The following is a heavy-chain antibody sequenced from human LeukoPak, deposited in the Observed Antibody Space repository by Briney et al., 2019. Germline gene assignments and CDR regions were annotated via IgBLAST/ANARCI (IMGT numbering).Heavy chain of an antibody. Sequence: GGSLRLSCAASGFIFSSYSMNWVRQAPGEGLEWVSSLSFVTTYIYYAESVKGRFTISRDNAKNSLYLQMNSLRAEDTAVYYCARAADHHGGFDYWGPGTLVTVSS. J-gene: IGHJ4*02. D-gene: IGHD3-16*01. CDR2: LSFVTTYI. CDR3: ARAADHHGGFDY. V-gene: IGHV3-21*01. CDR1: GFIFSSYS.